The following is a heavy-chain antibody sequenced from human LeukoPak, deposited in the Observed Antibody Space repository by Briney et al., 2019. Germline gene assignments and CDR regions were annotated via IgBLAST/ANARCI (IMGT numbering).Heavy chain of an antibody. V-gene: IGHV3-23*01. CDR1: GFIFSNYA. CDR2: ISASGGRT. D-gene: IGHD2-2*02. Sequence: GGSLRLSCATSGFIFSNYAMSWVRQAPGKGLEWVSAISASGGRTYYADSVKGRFTISRDNSKDTLYMQMNSLRAEDTAVYYCAKDFLLAPRYTPDYWGQGTLVTVSS. J-gene: IGHJ4*02. CDR3: AKDFLLAPRYTPDY.